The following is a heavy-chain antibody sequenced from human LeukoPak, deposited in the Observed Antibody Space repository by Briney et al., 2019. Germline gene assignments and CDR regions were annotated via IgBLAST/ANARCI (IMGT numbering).Heavy chain of an antibody. CDR3: ARQSDLGQFDL. CDR1: GYTFTSYG. Sequence: GASVKVSCKASGYTFTSYGISWVRQAPGQGLEWMGWISGYNSDTNYAQKVQDRVTMTTDTSTSTAYMELRSLRSDDTAVYYCARQSDLGQFDLWGRGTLVTVSS. J-gene: IGHJ2*01. D-gene: IGHD7-27*01. CDR2: ISGYNSDT. V-gene: IGHV1-18*01.